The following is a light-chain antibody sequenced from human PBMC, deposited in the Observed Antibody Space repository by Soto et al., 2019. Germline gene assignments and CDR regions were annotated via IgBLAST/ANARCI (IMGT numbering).Light chain of an antibody. CDR2: VAS. V-gene: IGKV1-6*01. CDR1: QVIKND. CDR3: QQYNSFSLIT. Sequence: ASQMTQSPSSLSAAAGESVPISRGESQVIKNDLSWYQQRPGRDPKLLIYVASNLQSGVPSRFSGSGSGTDFTLTISSLQPDDFATYFCQQYNSFSLITFGQGTRLEIK. J-gene: IGKJ5*01.